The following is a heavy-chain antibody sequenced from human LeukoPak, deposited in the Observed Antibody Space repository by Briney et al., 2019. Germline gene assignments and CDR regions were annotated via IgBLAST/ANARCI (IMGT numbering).Heavy chain of an antibody. V-gene: IGHV5-51*01. CDR3: ARWVTADRGKKDAFDV. Sequence: GESLKISCKASGYSFTTYWIGWVRQMPGKGLEWMGIIFPADSDTRYSPSFQGQVTVSAVKSITTAYLQWSSLKASDTAMYYCARWVTADRGKKDAFDVWGQGTMVTVPS. CDR2: IFPADSDT. J-gene: IGHJ3*01. D-gene: IGHD2-21*02. CDR1: GYSFTTYW.